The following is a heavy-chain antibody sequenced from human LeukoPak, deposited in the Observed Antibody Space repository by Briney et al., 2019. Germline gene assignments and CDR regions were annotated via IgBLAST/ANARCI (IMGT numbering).Heavy chain of an antibody. D-gene: IGHD3-9*01. Sequence: PSETLSLTCAVYGGSSTSYYWSWIRHPPGKGLEWGGEIHNTGATSYNPSLTIRATITIDTTTNKVSLKLIIVTLSDTDVDDYWGGNILSGYCFDFWGQGALVTVSS. J-gene: IGHJ4*02. CDR1: GGSSTSYY. CDR2: IHNTGAT. CDR3: WGGNILSGYCFDF. V-gene: IGHV4-34*01.